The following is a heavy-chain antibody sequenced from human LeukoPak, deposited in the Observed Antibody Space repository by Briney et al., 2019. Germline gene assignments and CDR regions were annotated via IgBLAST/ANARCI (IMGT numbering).Heavy chain of an antibody. CDR3: ARGMYYYDSSGYYRQGYYYYGMDV. Sequence: ASVKVSCKASGYTFTSYGISWVRQAPGQGLEWMGWISAYNGDTNYAQKLQGRVTMTTDTSTSTAYMELRSLRSDDTAVYYCARGMYYYDSSGYYRQGYYYYGMDVWGQGTTVTVSS. D-gene: IGHD3-22*01. CDR1: GYTFTSYG. J-gene: IGHJ6*02. V-gene: IGHV1-18*01. CDR2: ISAYNGDT.